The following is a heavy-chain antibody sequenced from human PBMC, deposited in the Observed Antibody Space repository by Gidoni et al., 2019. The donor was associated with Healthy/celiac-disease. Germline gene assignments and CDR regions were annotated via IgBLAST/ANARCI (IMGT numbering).Heavy chain of an antibody. Sequence: EVQLVESGGGLVKPGGALRLSCSASGFTFSTARIALVRQAPGKGLEWVGRIKSKTDGGTTDYAARVKGRFTISRDDSKNTLYLQMNSLKTEDTAVYYCTTGLLRYYDSSGDPYYVDYWGQGTLVTVSS. J-gene: IGHJ4*02. CDR2: IKSKTDGGTT. V-gene: IGHV3-15*01. CDR3: TTGLLRYYDSSGDPYYVDY. CDR1: GFTFSTAR. D-gene: IGHD3-22*01.